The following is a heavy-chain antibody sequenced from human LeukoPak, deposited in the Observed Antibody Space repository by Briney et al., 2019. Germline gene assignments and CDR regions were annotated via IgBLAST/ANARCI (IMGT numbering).Heavy chain of an antibody. J-gene: IGHJ4*02. CDR1: GFIASSNY. CDR3: ATGGRSGVALEQ. Sequence: GGSLRLTSVVSGFIASSNYMSWVRQAPGKGLEWISLIYSGGTTHYADSVMGRFTISRDNSKTTLFLQMNSLKAEDTAVYYCATGGRSGVALEQWGQGTLVTVSS. V-gene: IGHV3-53*01. CDR2: IYSGGTT. D-gene: IGHD3-3*01.